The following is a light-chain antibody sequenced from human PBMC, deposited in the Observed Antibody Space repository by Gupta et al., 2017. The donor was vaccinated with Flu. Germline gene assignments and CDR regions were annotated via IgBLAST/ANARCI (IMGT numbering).Light chain of an antibody. V-gene: IGLV1-44*01. Sequence: QSVLTQPPSASGTPGQRVTIPCSGSSSNIGSNTVNWYQQLPGTAPKLLIYSYNQRPSGVPDRFAGSKSGTSASLAISGLQSADEADYYGAAWDDDRNGQVFGGGTRLTVL. CDR2: SYN. CDR1: SSNIGSNT. CDR3: AAWDDDRNGQV. J-gene: IGLJ3*02.